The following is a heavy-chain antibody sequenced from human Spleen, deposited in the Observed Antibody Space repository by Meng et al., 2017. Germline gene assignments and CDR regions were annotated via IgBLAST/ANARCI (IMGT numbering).Heavy chain of an antibody. CDR2: INPKSGDT. V-gene: IGHV1-2*06. J-gene: IGHJ4*02. CDR3: ARDEDISAAGKLFGDY. D-gene: IGHD6-25*01. CDR1: GYNFPDYY. Sequence: QGRVVQSGADVKKPWASVEVSCKPSGYNFPDYYIHWVRRAPGQGLEWMGRINPKSGDTHYAQKFQARVTMTGDTSISTAYMELSGLRSDDTAMYYCARDEDISAAGKLFGDYWGQGTLVTVSS.